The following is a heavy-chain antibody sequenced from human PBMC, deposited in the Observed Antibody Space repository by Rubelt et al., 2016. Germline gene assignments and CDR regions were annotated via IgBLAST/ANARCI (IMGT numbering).Heavy chain of an antibody. CDR1: GFTFSNYW. D-gene: IGHD1-14*01. V-gene: IGHV3-7*01. CDR3: WRDYNRHIAH. Sequence: EVQLVESGGGLVQPGGSLRLSCAASGFTFSNYWMSWVRQAPGKGLEWVANIKQDGSEKYYVDSVKGRFTISRDNAKNSLYLQLNSLRAEDTAVYYCWRDYNRHIAHWGQGTLITVSS. CDR2: IKQDGSEK. J-gene: IGHJ5*02.